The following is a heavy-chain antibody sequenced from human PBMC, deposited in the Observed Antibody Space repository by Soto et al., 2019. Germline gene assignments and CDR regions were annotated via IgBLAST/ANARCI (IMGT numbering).Heavy chain of an antibody. V-gene: IGHV4-4*07. J-gene: IGHJ6*02. Sequence: QVQLQESGPGLVKPSETLSLTCTVSGGSISSYYWSWIRQPAGKGLEWIGRIYNTGSTNYNPSLKSRVTISVDTSKNQFSLRLSSVTAADTAVYYCAKASPGAYYYVGLDVWGQGTTVTVSS. CDR1: GGSISSYY. CDR2: IYNTGST. CDR3: AKASPGAYYYVGLDV. D-gene: IGHD3-10*01.